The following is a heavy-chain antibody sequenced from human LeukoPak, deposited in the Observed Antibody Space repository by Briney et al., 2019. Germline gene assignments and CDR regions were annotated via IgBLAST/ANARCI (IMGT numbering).Heavy chain of an antibody. Sequence: PGGSLRLSCAVPGFTFSSYEMNWVRQAPEKGLEWVSYISSSGSTIYYADSVKGRFTISRDNAKNSLYLQMNSLRAEDTAVYYCARDWAQHPYYFDYWGQGTLVTVS. J-gene: IGHJ4*02. CDR3: ARDWAQHPYYFDY. D-gene: IGHD3-16*01. CDR1: GFTFSSYE. CDR2: ISSSGSTI. V-gene: IGHV3-48*03.